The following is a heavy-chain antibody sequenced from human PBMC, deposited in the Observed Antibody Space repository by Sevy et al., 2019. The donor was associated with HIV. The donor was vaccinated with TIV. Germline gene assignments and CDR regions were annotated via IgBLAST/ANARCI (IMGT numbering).Heavy chain of an antibody. D-gene: IGHD2-2*01. Sequence: GGSLRLSCAGSGFTFSNYWMSWVRQAPGKGLEWVANIKRGGSEKYYVASVKGRFTISRDNAKTSLYLQMNSLRGEDTAVYYCARDCSSASCLWGMDVWGQGTMVTVSS. J-gene: IGHJ6*02. CDR3: ARDCSSASCLWGMDV. CDR1: GFTFSNYW. CDR2: IKRGGSEK. V-gene: IGHV3-7*03.